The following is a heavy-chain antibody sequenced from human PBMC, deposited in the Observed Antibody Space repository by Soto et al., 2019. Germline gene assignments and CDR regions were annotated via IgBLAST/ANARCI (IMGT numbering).Heavy chain of an antibody. CDR3: ARSPAYGDYANLDT. D-gene: IGHD4-17*01. V-gene: IGHV4-59*10. CDR1: GGSFRNYY. CDR2: IHSTRSP. J-gene: IGHJ5*02. Sequence: SETLSLTCGVYGGSFRNYYWNWIRQPAGKGLEWIGRIHSTRSPNYNPSLKSRVTMSVDTSKNQFSLKLNLTSVTAADTAVYYCARSPAYGDYANLDTWGQGTLVTVSS.